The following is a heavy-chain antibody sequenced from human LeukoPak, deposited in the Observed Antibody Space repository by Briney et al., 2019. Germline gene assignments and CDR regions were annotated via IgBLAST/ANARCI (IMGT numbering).Heavy chain of an antibody. CDR2: ISYDGSNK. D-gene: IGHD3-16*01. Sequence: PGKSLRLSCAASGFTFSSYDMHWVRQAPGKGLEWVAVISYDGSNKYYADSVKGRVTISRDNSKNTLYLQMNSLRLEDTAMYCCAKDGHLLRQYHYYYMDVWGKGTTVTVSS. V-gene: IGHV3-30*18. CDR3: AKDGHLLRQYHYYYMDV. CDR1: GFTFSSYD. J-gene: IGHJ6*03.